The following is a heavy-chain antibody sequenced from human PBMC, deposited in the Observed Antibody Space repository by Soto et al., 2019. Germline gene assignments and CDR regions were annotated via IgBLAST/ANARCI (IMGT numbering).Heavy chain of an antibody. CDR3: ARSGDNYNRLDY. V-gene: IGHV3-9*01. J-gene: IGHJ4*02. CDR1: GFTFDDYA. CDR2: INWNSGSI. D-gene: IGHD1-1*01. Sequence: SLRLSCAASGFTFDDYAMHWVRQVPGKGLEWVSGINWNSGSIGYADSVKGRFAISRDNAKNSLHLQMNSLRAEDTAVYYCARSGDNYNRLDYWGQGTPVTVSS.